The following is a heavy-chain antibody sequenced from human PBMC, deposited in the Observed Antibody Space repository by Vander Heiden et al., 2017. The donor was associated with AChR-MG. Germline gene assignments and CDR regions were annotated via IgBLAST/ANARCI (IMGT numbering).Heavy chain of an antibody. V-gene: IGHV3-23*01. Sequence: EVQLLESGGGLVQPGGSLRISCAASGFTFSSYAMSWVRQAPGKGLEWVSTISNSGGSTFYADSVKGRFIISRDNSKNTLYLQMNSLRAEDTAVYYCAKDRRFHGPTDWGQGTLVTVSS. CDR1: GFTFSSYA. CDR3: AKDRRFHGPTD. CDR2: ISNSGGST. D-gene: IGHD1-26*01. J-gene: IGHJ4*02.